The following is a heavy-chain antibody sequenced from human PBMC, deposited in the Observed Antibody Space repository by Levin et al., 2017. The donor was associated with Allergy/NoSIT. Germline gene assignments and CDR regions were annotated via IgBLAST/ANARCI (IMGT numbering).Heavy chain of an antibody. J-gene: IGHJ3*02. CDR3: ARSPFSYYYDSSGYLFAFDI. D-gene: IGHD3-22*01. CDR2: ISSSSSYI. Sequence: GESLKISCAASGFTFSSYSMNWVRQAPGKGLEWVSSISSSSSYIYYADSVKGRFTISRDNAKNSLYLQMNSLRAEDTAVYYCARSPFSYYYDSSGYLFAFDIWGQGTMVTVSS. V-gene: IGHV3-21*01. CDR1: GFTFSSYS.